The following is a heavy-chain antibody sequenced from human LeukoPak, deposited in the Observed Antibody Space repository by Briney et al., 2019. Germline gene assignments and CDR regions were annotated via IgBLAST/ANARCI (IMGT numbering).Heavy chain of an antibody. J-gene: IGHJ4*02. V-gene: IGHV3-48*04. CDR2: ISSSSSTV. CDR3: ARAQVGD. Sequence: GGSLRLSCAASGFTFSSYAMSWVRQAPGKGLEWVSYISSSSSTVYYADSVKGRFTISRDNAKNSLYLQMNSLRAEDTAVYYCARAQVGDWGQGTLVTVSS. D-gene: IGHD2-15*01. CDR1: GFTFSSYA.